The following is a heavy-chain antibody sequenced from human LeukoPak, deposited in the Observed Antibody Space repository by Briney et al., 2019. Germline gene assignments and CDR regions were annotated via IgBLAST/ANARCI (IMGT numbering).Heavy chain of an antibody. Sequence: TSETLSLTCTVSGGSISSGSYYWSWIRQPAGKGLEWIGRIYTSGSTNYNPSLKSRVTISVDTSKNQLSLKLSSVTAADTAVYYCARAGSYYWFDPWGQGTLVTVSS. J-gene: IGHJ5*02. V-gene: IGHV4-61*02. CDR3: ARAGSYYWFDP. D-gene: IGHD1-26*01. CDR2: IYTSGST. CDR1: GGSISSGSYY.